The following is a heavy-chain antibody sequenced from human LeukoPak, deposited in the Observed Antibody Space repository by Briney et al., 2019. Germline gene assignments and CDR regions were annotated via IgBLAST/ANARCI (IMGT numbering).Heavy chain of an antibody. D-gene: IGHD2-15*01. Sequence: PSETLSLTCTVSGYSISSGYYWGWIRQPPGKGLEWIGSIYHSGSTYYNPSLKSRVTISVDTSKNQFSLKLSSVTAEDTAVYYCATPPVVVAATGFAEYFQHWGQGTLVTVSS. V-gene: IGHV4-38-2*02. CDR3: ATPPVVVAATGFAEYFQH. CDR2: IYHSGST. CDR1: GYSISSGYY. J-gene: IGHJ1*01.